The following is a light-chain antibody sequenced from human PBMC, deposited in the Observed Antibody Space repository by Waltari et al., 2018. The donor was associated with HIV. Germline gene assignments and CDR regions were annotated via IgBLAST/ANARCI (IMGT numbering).Light chain of an antibody. J-gene: IGKJ1*01. CDR2: SAS. CDR1: RDLFYSTYNKTL. Sequence: DIVMTQSPDLLPVSLGERAPFFCQSSRDLFYSTYNKTLVAWYQQKKGQPPKLLVSSASTRESGVPDRFSGSGSGTDFSLTISSLQAEDVATYYCQQYFSPPWTFGQGTRVQV. CDR3: QQYFSPPWT. V-gene: IGKV4-1*01.